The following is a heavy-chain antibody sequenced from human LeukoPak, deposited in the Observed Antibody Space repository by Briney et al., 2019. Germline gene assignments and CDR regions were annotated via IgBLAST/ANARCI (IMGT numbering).Heavy chain of an antibody. CDR3: ARGGYGYPPHYYYYGMDV. Sequence: GGSLRLSCAASGFTFSSYWMSWVRQAPGKGLEWVANIKQDGSEKYYVDSVKGRFTISRDNAKNSLYLQMSSLRAEDTAVYYCARGGYGYPPHYYYYGMDVWGQGTTVTVSS. V-gene: IGHV3-7*04. CDR2: IKQDGSEK. CDR1: GFTFSSYW. D-gene: IGHD5-18*01. J-gene: IGHJ6*02.